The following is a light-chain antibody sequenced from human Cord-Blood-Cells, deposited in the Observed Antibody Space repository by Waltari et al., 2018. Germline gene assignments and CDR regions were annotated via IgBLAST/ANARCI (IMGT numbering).Light chain of an antibody. V-gene: IGKV1-33*01. Sequence: DIQMTQSPSSLSASVGDRVTTTCQASQDISNYLNWYQQKPGKAPKLLIYDASNLETGVPSRFSGSGSGTDFTFTISSLQPEDIATYYYQQYDNLPYTFGQGTKLEIK. CDR1: QDISNY. J-gene: IGKJ2*01. CDR2: DAS. CDR3: QQYDNLPYT.